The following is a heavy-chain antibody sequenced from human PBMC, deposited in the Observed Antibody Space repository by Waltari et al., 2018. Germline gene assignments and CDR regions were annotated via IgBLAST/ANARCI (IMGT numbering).Heavy chain of an antibody. CDR1: GGSISNLNFY. D-gene: IGHD5-18*01. CDR2: IYRSGVT. J-gene: IGHJ6*02. Sequence: QVQLQESGPGLAKASQTLSLTCDVSGGSISNLNFYWGWIRQPAGKGWGWIGRIYRSGVTDYNPSLRGLDTMFLDMSKNQFSLTVDSLIAADTAVYYCAVSPDTATSRAAFHFWGPGTTVSVSS. CDR3: AVSPDTATSRAAFHF. V-gene: IGHV4-61*02.